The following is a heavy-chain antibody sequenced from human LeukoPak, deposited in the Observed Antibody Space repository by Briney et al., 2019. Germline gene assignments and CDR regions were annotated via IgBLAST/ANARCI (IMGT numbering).Heavy chain of an antibody. D-gene: IGHD6-13*01. Sequence: GGSLRLSCAASGFTFSSYSMNWVRQAPGKGREWVSSISSSSSYIYYADSVKGRFTISRDNAKNSLYLQMNSLRAEDTAVYYCARGVAAAGPYFDYWGQGTLVTVSS. J-gene: IGHJ4*02. CDR1: GFTFSSYS. CDR3: ARGVAAAGPYFDY. CDR2: ISSSSSYI. V-gene: IGHV3-21*01.